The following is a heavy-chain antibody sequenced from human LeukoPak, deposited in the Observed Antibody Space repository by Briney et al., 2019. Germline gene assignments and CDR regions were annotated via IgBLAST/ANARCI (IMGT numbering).Heavy chain of an antibody. CDR2: NRRSNSYI. CDR1: GFTFSISS. D-gene: IGHD3/OR15-3a*01. J-gene: IGHJ4*02. Sequence: GALSLSCAASGFTFSISSMNWVRHAPAKRLEWVSYNRRSNSYIYNADSVKGRFTMSSRHAKNSLYLQKNSLRAEDTAVYYCASIPADFTDFWGQGTLVTVSS. V-gene: IGHV3-21*01. CDR3: ASIPADFTDF.